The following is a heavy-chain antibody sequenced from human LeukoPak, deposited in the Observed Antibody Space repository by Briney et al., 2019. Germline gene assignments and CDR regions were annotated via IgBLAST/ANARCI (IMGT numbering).Heavy chain of an antibody. J-gene: IGHJ5*02. V-gene: IGHV1-69*04. CDR3: ARDGMTVLLGAPGWFDP. Sequence: GASVKVSCKASGGTFSSYTISWVRQAPGQGLEWMGRIIPILGIANYAQKFQGRVTITADKSTSTAYMELSSLRSEDTAVYYCARDGMTVLLGAPGWFDPWGQGTLVTVSS. CDR1: GGTFSSYT. CDR2: IIPILGIA. D-gene: IGHD2-21*02.